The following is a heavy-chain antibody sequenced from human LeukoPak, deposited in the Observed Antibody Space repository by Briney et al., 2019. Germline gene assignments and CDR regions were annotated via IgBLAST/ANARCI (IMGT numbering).Heavy chain of an antibody. CDR1: GFSLRTSGMR. CDR2: IDWDDDK. V-gene: IGHV2-70*04. D-gene: IGHD5-24*01. Sequence: QTLSLTXTFSGFSLRTSGMRVSWIGQPPGKALQWLARIDWDDDKFYSTSLKTRLTISKDTSKNQVVLTMTNMDPVDTATYYCARGRDGYNYYFDYWGQGTLVTVSS. J-gene: IGHJ4*02. CDR3: ARGRDGYNYYFDY.